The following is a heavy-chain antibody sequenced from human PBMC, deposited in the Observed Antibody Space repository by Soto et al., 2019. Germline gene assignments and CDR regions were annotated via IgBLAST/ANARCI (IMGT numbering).Heavy chain of an antibody. V-gene: IGHV5-51*01. D-gene: IGHD6-6*01. CDR1: GYIFSKYW. Sequence: GESLKISCKSSGYIFSKYWIGWVRQMPGKGLEWMGIIYPGDSDTRYSPSFQGQVTISADKSITTAYLQWRSLKASDTAIYYCVVYSSSSGRHFDYWGQGTLVTVSA. CDR3: VVYSSSSGRHFDY. CDR2: IYPGDSDT. J-gene: IGHJ4*02.